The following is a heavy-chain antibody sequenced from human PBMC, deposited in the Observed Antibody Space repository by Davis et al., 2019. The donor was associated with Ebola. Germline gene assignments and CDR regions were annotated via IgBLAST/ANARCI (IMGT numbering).Heavy chain of an antibody. CDR1: GYTFTSYG. J-gene: IGHJ6*02. D-gene: IGHD3-16*01. V-gene: IGHV1-46*01. CDR2: INPSGGST. CDR3: AREMQGGYYYGMDV. Sequence: AASVKVSCKASGYTFTSYGISWVRQAPGQGLEWMGIINPSGGSTSYAQKFQGRVTMTRDTSTSTVYMELSSLRSEDTAVYYCAREMQGGYYYGMDVWGQGTTVTVSS.